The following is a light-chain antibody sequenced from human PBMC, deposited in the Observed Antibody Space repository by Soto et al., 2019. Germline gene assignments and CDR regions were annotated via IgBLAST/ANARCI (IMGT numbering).Light chain of an antibody. CDR1: QTINNY. J-gene: IGKJ3*01. CDR2: GAS. Sequence: DIQMTQSPSSLPASIGDRVTITCRASQTINNYLNWYQQGAGKAPKLLISGASGLQTGVPSRFIGSGSGTDFTLTISSLQPEDFATYFCRQTYSSPRTFGPGTKVDFK. CDR3: RQTYSSPRT. V-gene: IGKV1-39*01.